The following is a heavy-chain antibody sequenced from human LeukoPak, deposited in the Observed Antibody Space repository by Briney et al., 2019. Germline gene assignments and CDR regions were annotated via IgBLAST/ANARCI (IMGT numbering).Heavy chain of an antibody. CDR2: ISSSGSTI. J-gene: IGHJ4*02. V-gene: IGHV3-48*03. Sequence: GGSLRLSCAASGFTFSSYEMNWVRQAPGKGLEWVSYISSSGSTIYYADSVKGRFTISRDNAKNSLYLQMNSLRAEDTAVYYCARDGYDSRSYYFDYWGQGTLVTVSS. CDR3: ARDGYDSRSYYFDY. D-gene: IGHD6-13*01. CDR1: GFTFSSYE.